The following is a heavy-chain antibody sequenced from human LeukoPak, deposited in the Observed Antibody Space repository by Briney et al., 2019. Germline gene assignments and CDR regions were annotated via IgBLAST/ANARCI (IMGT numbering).Heavy chain of an antibody. CDR3: AREGIQLWLLSRDRSGVIDP. CDR1: GGSISSYY. D-gene: IGHD5-18*01. CDR2: IYYSGST. V-gene: IGHV4-39*07. Sequence: SETLSLTCTVSGGSISSYYWGWIRQPPGKGLEWIGSIYYSGSTYYNPSLKSRVTISVDTSKNQFSLKLSSVTAADTAVYYCAREGIQLWLLSRDRSGVIDPWGQGTLVTVSS. J-gene: IGHJ5*02.